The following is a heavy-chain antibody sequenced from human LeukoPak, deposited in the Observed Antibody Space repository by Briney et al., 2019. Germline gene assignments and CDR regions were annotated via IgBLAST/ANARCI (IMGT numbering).Heavy chain of an antibody. D-gene: IGHD6-13*01. V-gene: IGHV4-39*07. CDR3: ARVLAAAGNNWFDP. J-gene: IGHJ5*02. Sequence: SETLSLTCTVSGDSISSSSYYWGWIRQPPGKGLEWIGSIYYSGSTYYNPSLKSRVTISVDTSKNQFSLKLSSVTAADTAVYYCARVLAAAGNNWFDPWGQGTLVTVSS. CDR2: IYYSGST. CDR1: GDSISSSSYY.